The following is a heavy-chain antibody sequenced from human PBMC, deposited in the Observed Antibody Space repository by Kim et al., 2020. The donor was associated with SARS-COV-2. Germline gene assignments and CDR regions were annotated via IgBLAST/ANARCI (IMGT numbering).Heavy chain of an antibody. CDR1: GFTFSSYG. Sequence: GGSLRLSCAASGFTFSSYGMHWVRQAPGKGLEWVAVISYDGSNKYYADSVKGRFTISRDNSKNTLYLQMNILRAEDTAVYYCAKFQPAGYSSPADYGMGVCGQGATVTVSS. CDR2: ISYDGSNK. J-gene: IGHJ6*02. D-gene: IGHD6-19*01. V-gene: IGHV3-30*18. CDR3: AKFQPAGYSSPADYGMGV.